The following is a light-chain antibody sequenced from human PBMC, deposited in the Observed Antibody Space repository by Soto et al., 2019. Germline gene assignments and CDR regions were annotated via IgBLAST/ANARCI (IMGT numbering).Light chain of an antibody. J-gene: IGKJ4*01. V-gene: IGKV3-11*01. Sequence: EIVLTQSPATLSLSPGERATLSCRASQSVGTYLAWYQQKPGQAPRLLIYDASNRATGIPARFSGGGSGTDFTLTISGLEPEDFAVYYCQQRTNWPPLTFGGGTKVEIK. CDR1: QSVGTY. CDR3: QQRTNWPPLT. CDR2: DAS.